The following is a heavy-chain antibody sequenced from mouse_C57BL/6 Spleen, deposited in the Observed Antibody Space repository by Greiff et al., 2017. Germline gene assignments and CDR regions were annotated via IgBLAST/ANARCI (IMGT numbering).Heavy chain of an antibody. CDR1: GYTFTDYE. V-gene: IGHV1-15*01. D-gene: IGHD1-1*01. Sequence: QVQLQQSGAELVRPGASVTLSCKASGYTFTDYEMHWVKQTPVHGLEWIGAIDPETGGTAYNQKFKGKAILTADKSSSTAYMELRSLASEDSAVYYGRGHKTDYYGSSYFGDWGHGTTLTVSS. CDR3: RGHKTDYYGSSYFGD. CDR2: IDPETGGT. J-gene: IGHJ2*01.